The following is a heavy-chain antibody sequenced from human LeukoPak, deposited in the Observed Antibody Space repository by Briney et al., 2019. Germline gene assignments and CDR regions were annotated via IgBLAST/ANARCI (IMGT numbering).Heavy chain of an antibody. V-gene: IGHV3-23*01. CDR1: GFTFSSYS. Sequence: GGSLRLSCAASGFTFSSYSMNWVRQAPGKGLERVSTIRGSGSSTYYADSVKGRFTISRDNSKNTLYLQMNSLRAEDTAVYYCAKGAPYYYTLDVWGQGTTVTVSS. CDR2: IRGSGSST. J-gene: IGHJ6*02. CDR3: AKGAPYYYTLDV.